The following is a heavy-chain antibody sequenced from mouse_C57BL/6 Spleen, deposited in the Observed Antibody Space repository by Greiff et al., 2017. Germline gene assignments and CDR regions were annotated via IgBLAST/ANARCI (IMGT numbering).Heavy chain of an antibody. Sequence: QVQLQQSGPELVKPGASVKISCKASGYAFRSSWMNWVKQRPGKGLEWSGRIYPGDGDTNYNGKFKGKATLTADKSSSTAYMQLSSLTSEDSAVYFCARAAYYAMDYGGQGASVTVSS. J-gene: IGHJ4*01. CDR1: GYAFRSSW. CDR2: IYPGDGDT. V-gene: IGHV1-82*01. CDR3: ARAAYYAMDY.